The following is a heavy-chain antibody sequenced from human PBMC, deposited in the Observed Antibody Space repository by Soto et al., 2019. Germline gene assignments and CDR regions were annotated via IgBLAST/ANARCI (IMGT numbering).Heavy chain of an antibody. D-gene: IGHD3-16*01. Sequence: QVQLVESGGGVVQPGRSLRLSCAASGFTFGTFGMHWVRQAPGKGLEWVAVISYHGSRQYYTDSVKGRFTISRDNSKNTLYLPMNSLRPDGTAVYYCAKDLRDFVLGVETPPNYFFDSWGQGTLVSVS. J-gene: IGHJ4*02. CDR2: ISYHGSRQ. CDR3: AKDLRDFVLGVETPPNYFFDS. CDR1: GFTFGTFG. V-gene: IGHV3-30*18.